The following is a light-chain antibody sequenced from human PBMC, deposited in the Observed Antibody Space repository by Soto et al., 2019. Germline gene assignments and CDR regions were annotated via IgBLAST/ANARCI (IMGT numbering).Light chain of an antibody. CDR1: QSVSNF. V-gene: IGKV3-15*01. J-gene: IGKJ1*01. Sequence: IVLTQSPGTLSLSPGERATLSCRASQSVSNFLAWYQQKPGQAPRLLIYGASTRATGIPGRFSGSGSGTEFTLSISSLQSEDFAVYYCQQYNNRPETFGKGTKVDIK. CDR2: GAS. CDR3: QQYNNRPET.